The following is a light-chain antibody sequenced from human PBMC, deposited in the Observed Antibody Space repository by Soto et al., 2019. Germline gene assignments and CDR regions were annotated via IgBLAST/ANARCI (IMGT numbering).Light chain of an antibody. V-gene: IGKV1-5*03. J-gene: IGKJ2*01. CDR1: QNIGSW. Sequence: DIQMTQSPSTLSASVGDRVTITCRASQNIGSWLAWYQQKPGKAPKLLIYKASSLESGVPSRFSGSGSGTEFSLTISSLQPDDFATYYCHQYNSSSYTFGQGTKLEIK. CDR2: KAS. CDR3: HQYNSSSYT.